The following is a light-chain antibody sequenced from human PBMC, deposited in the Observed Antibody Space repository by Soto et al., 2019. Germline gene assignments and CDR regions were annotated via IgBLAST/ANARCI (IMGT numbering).Light chain of an antibody. Sequence: QSVLTQPASVSGSPGQSISISCTGTSSDVKNYNLVSWYQQHPGKAPKLIIYEGTKRPSGVSDRFSGSESGNTASLTISALQTEDEADYYCCSYAGGSVVFGGGTKLTVL. CDR2: EGT. J-gene: IGLJ2*01. V-gene: IGLV2-23*01. CDR1: SSDVKNYNL. CDR3: CSYAGGSVV.